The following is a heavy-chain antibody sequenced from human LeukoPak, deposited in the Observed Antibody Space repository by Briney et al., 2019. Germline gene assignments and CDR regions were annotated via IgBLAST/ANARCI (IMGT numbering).Heavy chain of an antibody. CDR2: IYYSGST. CDR1: GGSISSSSYY. Sequence: SETLSLTCTVSGGSISSSSYYWGWIRQPPGKGLEWIGSIYYSGSTYYNPSLKSRVTISVDTSKNQFSLKLSSVTAADTAVYYCARHQGAGEGGFDYWGQGTLVTVSS. V-gene: IGHV4-39*01. CDR3: ARHQGAGEGGFDY. J-gene: IGHJ4*02. D-gene: IGHD1-26*01.